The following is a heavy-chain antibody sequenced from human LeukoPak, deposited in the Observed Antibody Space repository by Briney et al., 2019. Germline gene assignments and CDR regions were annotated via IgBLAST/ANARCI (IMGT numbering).Heavy chain of an antibody. V-gene: IGHV5-51*01. CDR3: ARPADYYDSSGYQRGQEAFDI. CDR1: GYSFTSYW. Sequence: GESLKISCKGSGYSFTSYWIGWVRQMPGKGPEWMGIIYPGDSDTRYSPSFQGQVTISADKSISTAYLQWSSLKASDTAMYYCARPADYYDSSGYQRGQEAFDIWGQGTMVTVSS. D-gene: IGHD3-22*01. J-gene: IGHJ3*02. CDR2: IYPGDSDT.